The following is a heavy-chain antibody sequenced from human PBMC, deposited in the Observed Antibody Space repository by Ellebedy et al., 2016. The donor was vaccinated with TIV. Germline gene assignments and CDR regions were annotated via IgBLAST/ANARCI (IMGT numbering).Heavy chain of an antibody. CDR2: ITPDGSKK. CDR1: GFSFSSQW. CDR3: ASSHAG. J-gene: IGHJ4*02. Sequence: PSETLSLTCAASGFSFSSQWMSWVRQAPGKGLEWVAEITPDGSKKYYLDSVKGRFTVSRDNPTNSLYLQMNSLTVEDTAVYYCASSHAGWGQGTLVTVSS. V-gene: IGHV3-7*01.